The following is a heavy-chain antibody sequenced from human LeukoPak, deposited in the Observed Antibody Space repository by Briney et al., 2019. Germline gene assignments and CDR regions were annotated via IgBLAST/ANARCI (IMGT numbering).Heavy chain of an antibody. CDR2: ISSNGSTI. D-gene: IGHD6-13*01. V-gene: IGHV3-48*03. Sequence: PGGSLRLSCVASGFTFSSYEMSWVRQAPGKGLEWVSYISSNGSTIYYADSVKGRFTISRDNAKNSLYLQMNSPRAEDTAVYYCGSWYELNFDYWGQGTLVTVSS. CDR3: GSWYELNFDY. J-gene: IGHJ4*02. CDR1: GFTFSSYE.